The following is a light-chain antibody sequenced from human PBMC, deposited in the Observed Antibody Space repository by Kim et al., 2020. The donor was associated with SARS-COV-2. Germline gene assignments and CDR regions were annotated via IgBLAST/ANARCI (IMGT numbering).Light chain of an antibody. CDR1: SSDVGAYNY. CDR3: SSYRSSNTYV. Sequence: GQSIPISCTGTSSDVGAYNYVSWYQQHPGKAPKLMIYDVSKRPSGVSDRFSGSKSGNTASLTISGLQAEDEADYHCSSYRSSNTYVFGTGTKVTVL. V-gene: IGLV2-14*03. J-gene: IGLJ1*01. CDR2: DVS.